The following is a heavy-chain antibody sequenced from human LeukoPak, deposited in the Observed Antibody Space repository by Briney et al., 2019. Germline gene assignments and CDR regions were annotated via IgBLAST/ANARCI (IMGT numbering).Heavy chain of an antibody. CDR3: ARETPYTSGLSTFDY. Sequence: SVTLSLTCTVSGASVSSASYYWTWIRQPPGKGLEWIGYIYYSGSTNYNPSLKSRITLSVDTSKNQFSLNLSSVTAADTAVYYCARETPYTSGLSTFDYWGQGTLVTVSS. CDR1: GASVSSASYY. D-gene: IGHD6-25*01. V-gene: IGHV4-61*01. CDR2: IYYSGST. J-gene: IGHJ4*02.